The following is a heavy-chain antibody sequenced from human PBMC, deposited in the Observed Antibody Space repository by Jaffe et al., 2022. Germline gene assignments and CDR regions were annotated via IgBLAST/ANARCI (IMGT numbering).Heavy chain of an antibody. J-gene: IGHJ3*02. V-gene: IGHV3-48*03. CDR2: ISSSGSSI. CDR1: GFTFSSYE. CDR3: ARVKVRGDIITGALDI. Sequence: EVQLVESGGGLVQPGGSLRLSCAASGFTFSSYEMNWVRQAPGKGLEWVSYISSSGSSIYYVDSVEGRFTISRDNAKNALYLQMHSLRAEDTAVYYCARVKVRGDIITGALDIWGQGTMVTVSS. D-gene: IGHD3-10*01.